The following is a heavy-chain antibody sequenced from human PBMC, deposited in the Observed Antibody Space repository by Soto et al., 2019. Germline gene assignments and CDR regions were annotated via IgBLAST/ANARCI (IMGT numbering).Heavy chain of an antibody. CDR1: GFTFSSYG. D-gene: IGHD3-10*01. Sequence: QVQLVESGGGVVQPGRSLRLSCAASGFTFSSYGMQWVRQAPGKGLEWVAVISYDGSNKYYADSVKGRFTISRDNSKNTLYLQMNSLRAEDTAVYYCAKDDWGGIRFRPGSGGEVHPPMDVWGQGTTVTVSS. J-gene: IGHJ6*02. V-gene: IGHV3-30*18. CDR2: ISYDGSNK. CDR3: AKDDWGGIRFRPGSGGEVHPPMDV.